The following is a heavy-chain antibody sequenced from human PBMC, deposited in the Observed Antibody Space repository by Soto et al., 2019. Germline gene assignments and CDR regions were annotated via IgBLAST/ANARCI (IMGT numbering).Heavy chain of an antibody. CDR1: GGTFSSYA. CDR2: IIPIFGTA. V-gene: IGHV1-69*13. Sequence: VASVKVSCKASGGTFSSYAISWVRQAPGQGLEWMGGIIPIFGTANYAQKFQGRVTITADESTSTAYMELSSLRSEDTAVYYCARERTGYYGSGSYYKGGYIYYYYGMDVWGQGTTVTVSS. J-gene: IGHJ6*02. CDR3: ARERTGYYGSGSYYKGGYIYYYYGMDV. D-gene: IGHD3-10*01.